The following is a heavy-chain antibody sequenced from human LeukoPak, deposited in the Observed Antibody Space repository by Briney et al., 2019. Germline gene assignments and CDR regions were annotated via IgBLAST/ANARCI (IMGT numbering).Heavy chain of an antibody. Sequence: RGSLRLSCAASGFTFSSYGMHWVRQAPGKGLEWVAFIRYDGSNKYYADSVKGRFTISRDNSKNTLYLQMNSLRAEDTAVYYCAKVSHCSSTSCSDYWGQGTLVTVSS. CDR3: AKVSHCSSTSCSDY. V-gene: IGHV3-30*02. D-gene: IGHD2-2*01. J-gene: IGHJ4*02. CDR2: IRYDGSNK. CDR1: GFTFSSYG.